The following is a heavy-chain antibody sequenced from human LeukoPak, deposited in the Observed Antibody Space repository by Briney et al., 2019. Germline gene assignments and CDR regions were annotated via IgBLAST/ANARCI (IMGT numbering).Heavy chain of an antibody. D-gene: IGHD3-16*01. Sequence: GASVKVSCKASGYTFTGYYMHWVRQAPGQGLEWMGWINPNSGGTNYAQKFQGRVTMTRDTSISTAYMELSRLRSDDTAVYYCARDLGYVSTAGAFDIWGQGTMVTVSS. V-gene: IGHV1-2*02. CDR3: ARDLGYVSTAGAFDI. J-gene: IGHJ3*02. CDR2: INPNSGGT. CDR1: GYTFTGYY.